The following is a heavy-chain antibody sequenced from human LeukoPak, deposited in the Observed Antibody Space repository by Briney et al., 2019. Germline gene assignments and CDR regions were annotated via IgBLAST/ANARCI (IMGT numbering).Heavy chain of an antibody. Sequence: PGGSLRLSCAASGFTFSSYEMNWVRQAPGKGLEWVSYISSSGSTIYYADSVKGRFTISRDNAKNSLYLQMNSLRAEDTAVYYCARDGGRTRRDAFDIWGQGTMVTVSS. J-gene: IGHJ3*02. D-gene: IGHD3-16*01. CDR1: GFTFSSYE. CDR2: ISSSGSTI. V-gene: IGHV3-48*03. CDR3: ARDGGRTRRDAFDI.